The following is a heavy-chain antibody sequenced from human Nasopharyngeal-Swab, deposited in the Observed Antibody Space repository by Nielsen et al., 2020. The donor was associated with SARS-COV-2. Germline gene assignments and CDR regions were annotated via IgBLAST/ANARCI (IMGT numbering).Heavy chain of an antibody. J-gene: IGHJ4*02. CDR1: GFTFGDYA. Sequence: GESLKISCTASGFTFGDYAMSWVRRAPGKGLEWVGFIRSKAYGGTTEYAASVKGRFTISRDDSKSIAYPQMNSLKTEDTAVYYCTRGGYGDYGLYYFDYWGQGTLVTVSS. D-gene: IGHD4-17*01. CDR3: TRGGYGDYGLYYFDY. V-gene: IGHV3-49*04. CDR2: IRSKAYGGTT.